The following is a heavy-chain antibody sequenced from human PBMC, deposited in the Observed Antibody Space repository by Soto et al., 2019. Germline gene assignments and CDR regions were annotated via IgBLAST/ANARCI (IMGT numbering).Heavy chain of an antibody. J-gene: IGHJ3*02. CDR3: ARVILADSLLRFLEWSYNDAFDI. CDR1: GFTVSSNC. V-gene: IGHV3-66*01. CDR2: IYSGGST. D-gene: IGHD3-3*01. Sequence: GGSLRLSCAASGFTVSSNCMSWVRQAPGKGLEWVSVIYSGGSTYYADSVKGRFTISRDNSKNTLYLQMNSLRAEDTAVYYCARVILADSLLRFLEWSYNDAFDIWGQGTMVTVSS.